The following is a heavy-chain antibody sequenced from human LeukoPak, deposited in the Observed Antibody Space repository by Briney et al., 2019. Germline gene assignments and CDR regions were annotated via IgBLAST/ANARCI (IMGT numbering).Heavy chain of an antibody. CDR2: IRSKAYGGTT. Sequence: GGSLRLSCTASGFTFGDYAMSWVRQAPGKGLEWVGFIRSKAYGGTTEYAASVKGRFTISRDDSKSIAYLQMNSLKTEDTAVYYCTRVYYYMDVWGKGTTVTISS. V-gene: IGHV3-49*04. CDR3: TRVYYYMDV. CDR1: GFTFGDYA. J-gene: IGHJ6*03.